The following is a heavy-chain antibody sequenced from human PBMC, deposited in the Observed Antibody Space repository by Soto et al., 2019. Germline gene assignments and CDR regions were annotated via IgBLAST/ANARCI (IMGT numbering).Heavy chain of an antibody. Sequence: QVQLVESGGGVVQPGRSLRLSCAASGFTFSSYGIHWVRQAPGKGLEWVAVISYDGSNKYYADSVKGRFTISRDNSKNTLYLQMNSLRDEDTAVYYCAKVKSPWAVAGLLEYWGQGTLVTVSS. CDR2: ISYDGSNK. V-gene: IGHV3-30*18. CDR1: GFTFSSYG. J-gene: IGHJ4*02. CDR3: AKVKSPWAVAGLLEY. D-gene: IGHD6-19*01.